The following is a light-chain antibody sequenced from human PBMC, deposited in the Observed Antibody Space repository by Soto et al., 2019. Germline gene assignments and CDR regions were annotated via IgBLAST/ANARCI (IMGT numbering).Light chain of an antibody. CDR2: DVS. Sequence: DIQMTQSPSTLSASVGDRVTITCRASQSISSWLAWYQQKPGKAPKLLIYDVSTLESGVPSRFSGSGSGTEFTLTISSLQPDDFATYCWQQYNSYSQTFGQGTNVEIK. CDR3: QQYNSYSQT. V-gene: IGKV1-5*01. CDR1: QSISSW. J-gene: IGKJ1*01.